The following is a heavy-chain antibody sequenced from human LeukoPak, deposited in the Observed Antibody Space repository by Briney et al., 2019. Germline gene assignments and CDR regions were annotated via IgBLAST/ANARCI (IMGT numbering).Heavy chain of an antibody. V-gene: IGHV1-46*01. J-gene: IGHJ4*02. CDR3: AREYSSGWFDY. Sequence: ASVKVSCKASGYTFTGYYMHWVRQAPGQGLEWMGIINPSGGSTSYAQKFQGRVTMTRDTSTSTVYMELSSLRSEDTAVYYCAREYSSGWFDYWGQGTLVTVSS. CDR2: INPSGGST. CDR1: GYTFTGYY. D-gene: IGHD6-19*01.